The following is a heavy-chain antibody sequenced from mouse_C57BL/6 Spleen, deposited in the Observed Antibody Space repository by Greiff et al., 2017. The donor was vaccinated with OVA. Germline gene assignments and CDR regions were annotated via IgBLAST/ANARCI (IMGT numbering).Heavy chain of an antibody. CDR2: IYPGDGDT. V-gene: IGHV1-80*01. Sequence: VKLQESGAELVKPGASVKISCKASGYAFSSYWMNWVKQRPGKGLEWIGQIYPGDGDTNYNGKFKGKATLTAGKSSSTAYMQHSSLTSEDSAVYFCAREGNYYGSQAWFAYWGQGTLVTVSA. CDR1: GYAFSSYW. CDR3: AREGNYYGSQAWFAY. J-gene: IGHJ3*01. D-gene: IGHD1-1*01.